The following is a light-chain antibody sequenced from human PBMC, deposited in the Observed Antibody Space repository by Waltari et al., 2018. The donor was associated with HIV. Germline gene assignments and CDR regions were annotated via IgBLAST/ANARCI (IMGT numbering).Light chain of an antibody. CDR3: QHYGSSPYS. CDR2: GAS. V-gene: IGKV3-20*01. J-gene: IGKJ2*03. Sequence: EIVLTQSPGTLSLSPGETATLSCRASQSISSTYLAWYQQKPGQAPRLFIFGASNRATDIPDGFSAGGSGTDFTLTIRRLEPEDFAVYYCQHYGSSPYSFGQGTKLEIK. CDR1: QSISSTY.